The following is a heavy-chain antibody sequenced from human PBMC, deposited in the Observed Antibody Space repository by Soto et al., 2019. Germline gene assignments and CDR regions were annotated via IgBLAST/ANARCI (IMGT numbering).Heavy chain of an antibody. CDR2: IWYDGSNK. J-gene: IGHJ3*02. V-gene: IGHV3-33*01. CDR1: GFTFSSYG. D-gene: IGHD6-19*01. Sequence: QVQLVESGGGVVQPGRSLRLSCAASGFTFSSYGMHWVRQAPGKGLEWVAVIWYDGSNKYYADSVKGRFTISRDNSKNTLYLQMNSLRAEDTAVYYCARDIAVIGAFDIWGQGTMVTVSS. CDR3: ARDIAVIGAFDI.